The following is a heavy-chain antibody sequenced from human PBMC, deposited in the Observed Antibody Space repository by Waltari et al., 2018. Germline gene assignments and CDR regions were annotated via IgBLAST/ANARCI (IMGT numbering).Heavy chain of an antibody. D-gene: IGHD2-15*01. CDR1: GDSISTTSCY. V-gene: IGHV4-39*01. CDR2: FVYNANT. Sequence: QLHLQASGPGLVKPSETLSLTCSVSGDSISTTSCYWGWIRQPPGKGLEWIGSFVYNANTYYNTSLKSRVSTSVDTSKNHFSLQLMSVTAADTAIYYCARPGRVGGGSLMALDYWGQGTLVTVSS. J-gene: IGHJ4*02. CDR3: ARPGRVGGGSLMALDY.